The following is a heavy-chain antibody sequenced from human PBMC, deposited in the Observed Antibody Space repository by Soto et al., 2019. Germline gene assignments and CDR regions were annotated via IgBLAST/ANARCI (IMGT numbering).Heavy chain of an antibody. CDR1: GRSISISNW. J-gene: IGHJ4*02. CDR3: ARDRGVLIAARHFDY. CDR2: IYHSGST. Sequence: SETLSLTFAVSGRSISISNWWSWVRQPPGKGLEWIGEIYHSGSTNYNPSLKSRVTISVDKSKNQFSLKLSSVTAADTAVYYCARDRGVLIAARHFDYWGQGTLVTVS. V-gene: IGHV4-4*02. D-gene: IGHD6-6*01.